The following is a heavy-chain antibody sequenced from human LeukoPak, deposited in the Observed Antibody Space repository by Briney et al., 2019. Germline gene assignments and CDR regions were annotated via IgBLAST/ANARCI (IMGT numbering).Heavy chain of an antibody. J-gene: IGHJ4*02. V-gene: IGHV3-74*01. Sequence: GGSLRLSCAASGFTFNTYWMHWVRQAPGKGLVWVSRIDSDGSSTSYADSVKGRFTISRDDAKNTLYLQMNSLRAEDTAVYYCARAYGGNADFDYWGQGTLVTVSS. CDR2: IDSDGSST. CDR3: ARAYGGNADFDY. D-gene: IGHD4-23*01. CDR1: GFTFNTYW.